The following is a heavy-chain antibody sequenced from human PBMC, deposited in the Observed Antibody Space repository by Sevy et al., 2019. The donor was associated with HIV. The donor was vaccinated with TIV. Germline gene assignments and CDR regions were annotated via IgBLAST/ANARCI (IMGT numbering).Heavy chain of an antibody. Sequence: GGSLRLSCAASGFTFSSYWMSWVRQAPGKGLEWVANIKQDGSEKYYVDSVKGRFIISRDNAKNSLYLQMNSLRAEDTAVYYCARSRGWYGNVYYFDYWGQGTLVTVSS. J-gene: IGHJ4*02. V-gene: IGHV3-7*01. CDR3: ARSRGWYGNVYYFDY. D-gene: IGHD6-19*01. CDR2: IKQDGSEK. CDR1: GFTFSSYW.